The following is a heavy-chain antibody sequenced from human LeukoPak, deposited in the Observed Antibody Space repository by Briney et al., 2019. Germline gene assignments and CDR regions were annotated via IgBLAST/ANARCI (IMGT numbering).Heavy chain of an antibody. J-gene: IGHJ4*02. CDR2: ISYDGSNK. V-gene: IGHV3-30*04. Sequence: GGSLRLSCAASGFTFSSYAMHWVRQAPGKGLEWVAVISYDGSNKYYADSVKGRFTISRDDSKNTLYLQMNSLRAEDTAVYYCARGNTSSSRFDYWGQGTLVTVSS. D-gene: IGHD2-2*01. CDR3: ARGNTSSSRFDY. CDR1: GFTFSSYA.